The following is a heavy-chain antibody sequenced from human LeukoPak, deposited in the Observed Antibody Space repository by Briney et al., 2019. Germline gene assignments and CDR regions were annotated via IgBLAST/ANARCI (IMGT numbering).Heavy chain of an antibody. V-gene: IGHV4-59*01. CDR3: ARTQTFGGVIVN. D-gene: IGHD3-16*02. CDR2: IYYSGST. J-gene: IGHJ4*02. Sequence: SETLSLTCTVSGGSISSYYWSWIRQPPGEGLEWIGYIYYSGSTNYNPSLKSRVTISVDTSKNQFSLKLSSVTAAGTAVYYCARTQTFGGVIVNWGQGTLVTVSS. CDR1: GGSISSYY.